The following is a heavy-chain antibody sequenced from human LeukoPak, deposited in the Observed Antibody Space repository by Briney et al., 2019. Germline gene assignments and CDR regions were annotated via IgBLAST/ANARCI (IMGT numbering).Heavy chain of an antibody. J-gene: IGHJ6*02. CDR1: GFTFSSYG. V-gene: IGHV3-30*18. CDR3: AKGRWDGDIVVVVAAEPYGMDV. CDR2: ISYDGSNK. Sequence: PGRSLRLSCAASGFTFSSYGMHWVRQAPGKGLEWVAVISYDGSNKYYADSVKGQFTISRDNSKNTLYLQMNSLRAEDTAVYYCAKGRWDGDIVVVVAAEPYGMDVWGQGTTVTVSS. D-gene: IGHD2-15*01.